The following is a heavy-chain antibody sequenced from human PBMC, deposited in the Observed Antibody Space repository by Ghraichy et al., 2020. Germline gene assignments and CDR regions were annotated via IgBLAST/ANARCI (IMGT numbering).Heavy chain of an antibody. Sequence: GESLNISCAASGFTFSSYAMHWVRQAPGKGLEWVAVISYDGSNKYYADSVKGRFTISRDNSKNTLYLQMNSLRAEDTAVYYCASDGSGSYYIINWFDPWGQGTLVTVSS. J-gene: IGHJ5*02. V-gene: IGHV3-30*04. CDR1: GFTFSSYA. D-gene: IGHD3-10*01. CDR2: ISYDGSNK. CDR3: ASDGSGSYYIINWFDP.